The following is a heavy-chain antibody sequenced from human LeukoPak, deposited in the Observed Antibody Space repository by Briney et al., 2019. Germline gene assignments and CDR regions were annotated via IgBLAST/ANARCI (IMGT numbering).Heavy chain of an antibody. J-gene: IGHJ3*02. V-gene: IGHV4-59*01. CDR1: GGSISSYY. D-gene: IGHD6-13*01. Sequence: PSETLSLTCTVSGGSISSYYWSWIRQPPGKGLEWIGYICYSGSTNYNPSLKSRVTISVDTSKNQFSLKLSSVTAADTAVYYCARAGGSSSWYDAFDIWGQGTMVTVSS. CDR2: ICYSGST. CDR3: ARAGGSSSWYDAFDI.